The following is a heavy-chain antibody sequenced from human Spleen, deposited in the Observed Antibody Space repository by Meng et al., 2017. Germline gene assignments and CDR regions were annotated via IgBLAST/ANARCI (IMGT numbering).Heavy chain of an antibody. D-gene: IGHD3-3*01. Sequence: QPQLQESGPGLVKPPETLSLTCAVFGGSLSGYYCNWFRQPPGKGLEWIGGSDHFGNTIYNPSLKGRLTISVDTSKNQISLRLTSVIAADTAVYYCVYFWSGYFTSGQGTLVTVSS. CDR3: VYFWSGYFT. J-gene: IGHJ5*02. V-gene: IGHV4-34*10. CDR1: GGSLSGYY. CDR2: SDHFGNT.